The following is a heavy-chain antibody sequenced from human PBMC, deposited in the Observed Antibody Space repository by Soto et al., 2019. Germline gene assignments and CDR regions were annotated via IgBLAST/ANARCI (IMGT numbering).Heavy chain of an antibody. CDR2: IYYSGST. CDR1: GGSISSYY. J-gene: IGHJ6*02. Sequence: QVQLQESGPGLVKPSETLSLTCTVSGGSISSYYWSWIRQPPGKGLEWIGYIYYSGSTNYNPSLKRHVTISVDTSKNQFSLKLSSVTAADTAVYYCARLVVVPHCSGGSCYSYYYGMDVWGQGTTVTVSS. CDR3: ARLVVVPHCSGGSCYSYYYGMDV. V-gene: IGHV4-59*01. D-gene: IGHD2-15*01.